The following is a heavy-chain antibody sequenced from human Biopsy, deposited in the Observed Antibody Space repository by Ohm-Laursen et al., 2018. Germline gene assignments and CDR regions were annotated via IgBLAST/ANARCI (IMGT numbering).Heavy chain of an antibody. Sequence: TLSLTCTVSDGSVSSNVHYWAWIRQPPGKGLECIGTVFHSGITFYNPSLKSRVTISIDTSKTQFSLNLSSVTAADTAVYYCARHPTGFWFDPWGQGTLVTVSS. CDR1: DGSVSSNVHY. CDR2: VFHSGIT. J-gene: IGHJ5*02. CDR3: ARHPTGFWFDP. V-gene: IGHV4-39*01.